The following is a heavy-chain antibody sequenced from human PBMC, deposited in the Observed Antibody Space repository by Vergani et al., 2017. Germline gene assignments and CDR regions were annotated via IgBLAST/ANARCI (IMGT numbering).Heavy chain of an antibody. CDR1: GFTFSSYG. CDR2: IWYDGSNK. D-gene: IGHD6-13*01. V-gene: IGHV3-33*01. J-gene: IGHJ5*02. Sequence: QVQLVESGGGVVQPGRSLRLSCAASGFTFSSYGMHWVRQAPGKGLEWVAGIWYDGSNKYYADSVKGRFTISRDNSKNTLYLQMNSLRAEDTAVYYCARGKQQLVNWFDPWGQGTLVTVSS. CDR3: ARGKQQLVNWFDP.